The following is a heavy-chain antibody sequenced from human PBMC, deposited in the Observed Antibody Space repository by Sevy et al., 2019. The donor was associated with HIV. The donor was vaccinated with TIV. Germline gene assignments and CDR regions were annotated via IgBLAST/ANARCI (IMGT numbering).Heavy chain of an antibody. V-gene: IGHV3-7*01. J-gene: IGHJ4*02. CDR1: GFSLNTYW. D-gene: IGHD6-13*01. Sequence: GGSLRLSCAASGFSLNTYWMSWVRQAPGKGLEWVANIKQDGSVTYYVVSVKGRFTISRDNARNFLFLQMNSLRAEDTARYYCVRAVAADGSFWGQGTLVTVSS. CDR3: VRAVAADGSF. CDR2: IKQDGSVT.